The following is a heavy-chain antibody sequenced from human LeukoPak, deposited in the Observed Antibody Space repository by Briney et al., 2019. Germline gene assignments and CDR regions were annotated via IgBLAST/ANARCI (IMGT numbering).Heavy chain of an antibody. V-gene: IGHV4-34*01. Sequence: PSETLSLTCAVYGGSFSGYYWSWIRRPPGKGLEWIGEINHSGSTNYNPSLKSRVTISVDTSKNQFSLKLSSVTAADTAVYYCARSQWLRYDAFDIWGQGTMVTVSS. CDR1: GGSFSGYY. D-gene: IGHD6-19*01. J-gene: IGHJ3*02. CDR2: INHSGST. CDR3: ARSQWLRYDAFDI.